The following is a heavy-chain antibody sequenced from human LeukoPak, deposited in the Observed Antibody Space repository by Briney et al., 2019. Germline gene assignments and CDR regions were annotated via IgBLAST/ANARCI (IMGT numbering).Heavy chain of an antibody. CDR2: ISGSGTHT. Sequence: GGSLRLSCAASGFTFSRYNMNWVRQAPGKGLQWVSSISGSGTHTYYADSVQGRFTISRDDAKSSLYLQMNSLRAEDTAVYYCATGEYQPPTWGQGTLVTVSS. D-gene: IGHD2-2*01. CDR3: ATGEYQPPT. CDR1: GFTFSRYN. V-gene: IGHV3-21*04. J-gene: IGHJ5*02.